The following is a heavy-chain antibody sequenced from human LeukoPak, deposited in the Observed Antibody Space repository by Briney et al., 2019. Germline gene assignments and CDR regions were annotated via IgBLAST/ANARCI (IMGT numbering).Heavy chain of an antibody. CDR3: AKEGSSWYY. CDR1: GFTFSSYG. CDR2: IWYDGSNK. J-gene: IGHJ4*02. Sequence: PGRSLRLSCAASGFTFSSYGMHWVRQAPGKGLEWVAVIWYDGSNKYYADSVKGRFTISGDNSKNTLYLQMNSLRAEDTAVYYCAKEGSSWYYWGQGTLVTVSS. D-gene: IGHD6-13*01. V-gene: IGHV3-33*06.